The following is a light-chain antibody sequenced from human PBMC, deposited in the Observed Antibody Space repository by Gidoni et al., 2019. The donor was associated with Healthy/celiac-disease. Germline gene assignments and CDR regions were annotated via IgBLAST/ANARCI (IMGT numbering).Light chain of an antibody. V-gene: IGKV3-20*01. J-gene: IGKJ2*01. CDR1: QSVSSNY. Sequence: EIVLTQSPGTLPLSPGERATLSCRASQSVSSNYLAWYQQKPGQAPRLLIYGASSRATGIPDRFSGSGSGTDFTLTISRLEPEDFAVYYCQQYGSSLMYTFGQGTKLEIK. CDR3: QQYGSSLMYT. CDR2: GAS.